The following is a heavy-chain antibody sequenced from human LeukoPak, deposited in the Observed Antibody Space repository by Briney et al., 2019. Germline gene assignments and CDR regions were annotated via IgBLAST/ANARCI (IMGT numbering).Heavy chain of an antibody. CDR1: GFIFNNYW. CDR2: IKQDGSEK. Sequence: GGSLRLSCAASGFIFNNYWMSWVRQAPGKGLEWVANIKQDGSEKYYVDSVKGRFTISRDNAKNSLYLQMNSLRAEDTAVYYCARDLLYTYVHFPRSWFDPWGQGTLVTVSS. CDR3: ARDLLYTYVHFPRSWFDP. J-gene: IGHJ5*02. V-gene: IGHV3-7*01. D-gene: IGHD2-2*02.